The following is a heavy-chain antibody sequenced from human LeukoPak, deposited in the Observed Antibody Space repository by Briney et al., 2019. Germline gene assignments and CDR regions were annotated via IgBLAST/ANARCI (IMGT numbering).Heavy chain of an antibody. J-gene: IGHJ6*02. Sequence: PGGSLRLSCAAPGFTFSNYWMHWVRQAPGEALMWVSRIKSDGSSTTYADSVKGRFTISRDNAKNTLYLQMNSLRAEDTAVYYCSRDSLSSCGGDCYSGLDVWGQGTTVTVSS. CDR1: GFTFSNYW. CDR2: IKSDGSST. D-gene: IGHD2-21*02. V-gene: IGHV3-74*01. CDR3: SRDSLSSCGGDCYSGLDV.